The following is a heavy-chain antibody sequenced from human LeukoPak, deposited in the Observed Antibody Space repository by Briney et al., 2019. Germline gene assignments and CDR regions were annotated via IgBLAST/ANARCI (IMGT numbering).Heavy chain of an antibody. J-gene: IGHJ4*02. CDR2: IIPIFGIA. Sequence: ASVKVSCKASGGTFSSYAISWVRQAPGQGLEWMGRIIPIFGIANYAQKFQGRVTITADKPTSTAYMELSSLRSEDTAVYYCARGPIVVVVAAYFDYWGQGTLVTVSS. CDR3: ARGPIVVVVAAYFDY. V-gene: IGHV1-69*04. CDR1: GGTFSSYA. D-gene: IGHD2-15*01.